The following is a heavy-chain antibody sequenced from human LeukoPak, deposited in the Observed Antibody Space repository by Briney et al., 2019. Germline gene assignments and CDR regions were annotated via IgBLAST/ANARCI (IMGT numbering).Heavy chain of an antibody. CDR3: AKAYDEGTYSRHYFYDY. V-gene: IGHV3-23*01. CDR1: GFTFSTYA. J-gene: IGHJ4*02. CDR2: VTHSGITT. Sequence: SGGSLRLSCTASGFTFSTYAMSWVRQAPRKGLEWVSTVTHSGITTYYADSVKGRFTISRDNSKNTLYLQMNSLRAEDAALYSCAKAYDEGTYSRHYFYDYWGQGTLVTVSS. D-gene: IGHD3-10*01.